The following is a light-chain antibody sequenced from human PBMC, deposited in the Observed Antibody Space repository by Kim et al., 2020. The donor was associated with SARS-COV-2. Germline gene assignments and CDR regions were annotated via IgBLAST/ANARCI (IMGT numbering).Light chain of an antibody. CDR1: TIGTKS. J-gene: IGLJ2*01. Sequence: PGTTARITCGGNTIGTKSVHWYQQKPGQAPLLVIFYDSDRPSGIPERFSGSNSGNTATLTISGVEAGDEADYFCQLWDSSSDQWIFGGGTQLTVL. CDR3: QLWDSSSDQWI. V-gene: IGLV3-21*01. CDR2: YDS.